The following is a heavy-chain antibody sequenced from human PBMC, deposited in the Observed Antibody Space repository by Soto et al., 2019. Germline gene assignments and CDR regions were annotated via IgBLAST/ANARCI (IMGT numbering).Heavy chain of an antibody. V-gene: IGHV1-18*01. Sequence: QVQLVQSGAEVKKPGASVKVSCKASGYTFTSYGISWVRQAPGQGREWMGWISAYNGNTNYAQKLQGRVTMTTDTATSTAYMELRSLISDVTAVDYCARDAVSTMIVVVIKGDYYYGMDVWGQGTTVTVSS. CDR1: GYTFTSYG. CDR2: ISAYNGNT. D-gene: IGHD3-22*01. CDR3: ARDAVSTMIVVVIKGDYYYGMDV. J-gene: IGHJ6*02.